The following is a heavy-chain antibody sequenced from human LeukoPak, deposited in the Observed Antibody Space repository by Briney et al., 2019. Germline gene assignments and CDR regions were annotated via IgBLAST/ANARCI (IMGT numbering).Heavy chain of an antibody. CDR3: ARGPSTWIQLWSESDY. V-gene: IGHV3-30*02. CDR1: GFTFSSYG. J-gene: IGHJ4*02. D-gene: IGHD5-18*01. CDR2: IRYDGSNK. Sequence: PGGSLRLSCAASGFTFSSYGMHWVRQAPGKGLEWVAFIRYDGSNKYYADSVKGRFSISRDSSKNTLYLQMNSLRAEDTAVYYCARGPSTWIQLWSESDYWGQGTLVTVSS.